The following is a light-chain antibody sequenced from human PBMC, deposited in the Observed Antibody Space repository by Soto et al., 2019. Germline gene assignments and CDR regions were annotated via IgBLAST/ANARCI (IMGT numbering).Light chain of an antibody. J-gene: IGLJ1*01. CDR3: SSYTTSSTRV. V-gene: IGLV2-14*01. Sequence: QSALTQPASVSGSPGQSIAISCTGSSSDVGIYNYVSWYQQHPGKVPKLIIYEVTNRPSGFSNRFSGSKSGNTASLTISGLQAEDEAEYYCSSYTTSSTRVFGTGTKLTVL. CDR1: SSDVGIYNY. CDR2: EVT.